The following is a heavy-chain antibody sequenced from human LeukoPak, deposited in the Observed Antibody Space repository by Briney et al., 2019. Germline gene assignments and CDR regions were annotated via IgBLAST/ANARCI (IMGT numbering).Heavy chain of an antibody. V-gene: IGHV1-24*01. Sequence: ASVKVSCKVSGYTLTELSMNWVRQAPGKGLEWMGGFDPEDGETIYAQKFQGRVTMTEDTSTDTAYMGLSSLRSEDTAVYYCATGRSGYSNYYYGMDVWGQGTTVTVSS. CDR2: FDPEDGET. CDR1: GYTLTELS. J-gene: IGHJ6*02. D-gene: IGHD3-22*01. CDR3: ATGRSGYSNYYYGMDV.